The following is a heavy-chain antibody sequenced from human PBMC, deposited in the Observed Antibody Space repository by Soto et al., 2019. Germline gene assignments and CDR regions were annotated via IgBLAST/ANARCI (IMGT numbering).Heavy chain of an antibody. V-gene: IGHV3-13*01. D-gene: IGHD2-15*01. J-gene: IGHJ6*02. CDR3: ARGGYCSGGSYYSGPTV. CDR1: GFTFSSYD. Sequence: PGGSLRLSCAASGFTFSSYDMHWVRQATGKGLEWVSAIGTAGDTYYPGSVKGRFTISRENAKNSLYLQMNSLRAGDTAVYYCARGGYCSGGSYYSGPTVWGQGTTVTVSS. CDR2: IGTAGDT.